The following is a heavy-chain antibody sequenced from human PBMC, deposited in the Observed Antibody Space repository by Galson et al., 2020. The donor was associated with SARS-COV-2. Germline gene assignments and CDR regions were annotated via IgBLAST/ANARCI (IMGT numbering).Heavy chain of an antibody. Sequence: TLSLTCTVSGDSISSYYWSWIRQPPGKGLEWIGYIFYSGSTSYNPSLKSRVTMSMDTSKNQFSLTLRSVTAADTAVYYCARGRSTGVFYDGFDDWGQGTQVIVSS. V-gene: IGHV4-59*12. J-gene: IGHJ4*02. CDR1: GDSISSYY. CDR3: ARGRSTGVFYDGFDD. D-gene: IGHD2-2*01. CDR2: IFYSGST.